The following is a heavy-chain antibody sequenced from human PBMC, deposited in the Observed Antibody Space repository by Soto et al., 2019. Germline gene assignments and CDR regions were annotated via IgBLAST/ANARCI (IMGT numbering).Heavy chain of an antibody. J-gene: IGHJ2*01. V-gene: IGHV3-21*01. CDR1: GFTFSSYS. D-gene: IGHD6-19*01. CDR2: ISSSSSYI. CDR3: AGAGGGYGTTFHWYCDL. Sequence: EVQLVESGGGLVKPGGSLRLSCAASGFTFSSYSMNWVRQAPGKGLEWVSSISSSSSYISYADSVKGRFTISRDNAKKSLYLKINSVRAEDTAVYYCAGAGGGYGTTFHWYCDLWGRGTLVSVSS.